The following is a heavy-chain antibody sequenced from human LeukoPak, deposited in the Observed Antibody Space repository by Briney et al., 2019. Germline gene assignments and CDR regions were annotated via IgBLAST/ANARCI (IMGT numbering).Heavy chain of an antibody. CDR2: IWYDGSSK. CDR3: ASHHGANYYYDMDV. J-gene: IGHJ6*02. Sequence: GGSLRLSCAASGFTFSSYAMHWVRQAPGKGLEWAAVIWYDGSSKYYADSVKGRFTISRDNSKNTLYLQMNSLRAEDTAVYYCASHHGANYYYDMDVWGQGTTVTVSS. V-gene: IGHV3-33*01. D-gene: IGHD4-17*01. CDR1: GFTFSSYA.